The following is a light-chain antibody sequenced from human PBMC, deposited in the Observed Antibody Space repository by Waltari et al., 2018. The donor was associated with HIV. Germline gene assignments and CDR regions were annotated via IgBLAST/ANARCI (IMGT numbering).Light chain of an antibody. CDR2: DAG. Sequence: SYVLTQPPSVSVAPGQTARITCGGHNIGSNTVHWYQQKPGQAPVPVVNDAGDRPSGIPERFSGSKSGNTATLTISRVEAGEEADYYCQMWDSSSDQGVFGGGTKLTVL. J-gene: IGLJ3*02. CDR3: QMWDSSSDQGV. V-gene: IGLV3-21*02. CDR1: NIGSNT.